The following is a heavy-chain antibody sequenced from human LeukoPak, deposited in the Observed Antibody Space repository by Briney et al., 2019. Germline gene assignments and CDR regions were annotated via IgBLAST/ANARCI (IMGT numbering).Heavy chain of an antibody. V-gene: IGHV1-2*02. D-gene: IGHD4-17*01. CDR1: GYTFTGYY. CDR3: ARSRWTATVKEVNWYFDL. CDR2: INPNSGGT. J-gene: IGHJ2*01. Sequence: ASVKVSCKASGYTFTGYYMHWVRQAPGQGLEWMGWINPNSGGTNYAQKFQGRVTMTRDTSISTAYMELSRLRSDDTAVYYCARSRWTATVKEVNWYFDLWGRGTLVTVSS.